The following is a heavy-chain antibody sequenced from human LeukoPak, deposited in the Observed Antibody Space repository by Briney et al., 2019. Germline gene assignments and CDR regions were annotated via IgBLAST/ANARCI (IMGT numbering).Heavy chain of an antibody. CDR2: IYWNDDK. J-gene: IGHJ4*02. Sequence: SGPTLVKPTQTLTLTCTFSGFSLCTSGVGVGWIRQPPGKALEWLALIYWNDDKRYSPSLKSRLTITKDTSKNQVVLTMTNMDPVDTATYYCARTGTWNKYFDYWGQGTLVTVSS. CDR3: ARTGTWNKYFDY. CDR1: GFSLCTSGVG. D-gene: IGHD1/OR15-1a*01. V-gene: IGHV2-5*01.